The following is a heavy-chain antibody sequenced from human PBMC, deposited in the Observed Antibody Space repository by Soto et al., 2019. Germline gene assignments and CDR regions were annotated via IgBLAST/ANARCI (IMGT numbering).Heavy chain of an antibody. CDR2: LTTTTSTYI. J-gene: IGHJ4*02. CDR3: ARGERFGGPLFDY. V-gene: IGHV3-21*01. Sequence: VGSLRLACVASGFDFSDYSINWVRQVPGKGLQGGSSLTTTTSTYIHYADSVTGRFTIFRDSTKNSVCLQMDSLKAEDTAIYYCARGERFGGPLFDYWGQGTLVTVS. D-gene: IGHD3-10*01. CDR1: GFDFSDYS.